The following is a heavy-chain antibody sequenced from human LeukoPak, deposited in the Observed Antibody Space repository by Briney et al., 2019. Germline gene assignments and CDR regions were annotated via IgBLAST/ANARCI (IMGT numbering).Heavy chain of an antibody. CDR3: ARGSNTIFGAY. Sequence: GGSLRLSCAASGFTFVDYSMNWVRQAPGKGLEWVSYISGRSGTTYYADSVKGRFTISRDNAKNSLYLQMNSLRAEDTAVYYCARGSNTIFGAYWGQGTLVTVSS. CDR2: ISGRSGTT. CDR1: GFTFVDYS. D-gene: IGHD3-3*01. V-gene: IGHV3-48*01. J-gene: IGHJ4*02.